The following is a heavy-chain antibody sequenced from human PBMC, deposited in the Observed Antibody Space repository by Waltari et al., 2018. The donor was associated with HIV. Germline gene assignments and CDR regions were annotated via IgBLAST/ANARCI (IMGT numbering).Heavy chain of an antibody. Sequence: QVQLVESGGGMVQPGRSLRLSCAASGFTFSSYGMHWVTQAPGRGREWVAVISYDGSNKYYADSVKGRFTISRDNSKNTLYLQMNSLRAEDTAVYYCAKDLGISYDSSGYYWGAFDIWGQGTMVTVSS. J-gene: IGHJ3*02. D-gene: IGHD3-22*01. V-gene: IGHV3-30*18. CDR3: AKDLGISYDSSGYYWGAFDI. CDR1: GFTFSSYG. CDR2: ISYDGSNK.